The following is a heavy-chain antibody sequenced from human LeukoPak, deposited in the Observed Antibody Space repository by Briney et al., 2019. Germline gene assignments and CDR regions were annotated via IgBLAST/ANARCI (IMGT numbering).Heavy chain of an antibody. CDR1: GFTFSSYA. Sequence: GGSLRLSCAASGFTFSSYAMSWVRLAPGKGLEWVSAISGSGGSTYYADSVKGRFTISRDNSKNTLYLQMNSLRAEDTAVYYCAKGYCSGGSCYSLDYFDYWGQGTLVTVSS. D-gene: IGHD2-15*01. CDR2: ISGSGGST. V-gene: IGHV3-23*01. CDR3: AKGYCSGGSCYSLDYFDY. J-gene: IGHJ4*02.